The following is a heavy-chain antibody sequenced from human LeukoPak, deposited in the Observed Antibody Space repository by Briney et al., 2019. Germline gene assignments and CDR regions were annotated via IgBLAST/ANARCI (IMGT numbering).Heavy chain of an antibody. CDR1: GFTFSRYA. V-gene: IGHV3-23*01. D-gene: IGHD1-26*01. J-gene: IGHJ4*02. Sequence: PGGSLRLSCAASGFTFSRYAMSWVRQAPGKGLEWVSAISGSGGSTYYADSVKGRFTISRDNSKNTLYLQMNSLRAEDTAVYYCAKIGSRWEHFDYWGQGTLVTVSS. CDR3: AKIGSRWEHFDY. CDR2: ISGSGGST.